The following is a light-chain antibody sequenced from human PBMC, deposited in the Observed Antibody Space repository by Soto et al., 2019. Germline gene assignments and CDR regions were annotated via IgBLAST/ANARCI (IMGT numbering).Light chain of an antibody. V-gene: IGLV2-14*01. J-gene: IGLJ1*01. Sequence: SALTQPASVSGSPGQTVTISCNGTSRDVGDYNYVSWYQQHPGKAPKLMIYEVGNRPSGVSSRFSGSKSGNTASLTISGLQAEDEADYYCKSFTSSSTLVFGTGTKVTVL. CDR2: EVG. CDR1: SRDVGDYNY. CDR3: KSFTSSSTLV.